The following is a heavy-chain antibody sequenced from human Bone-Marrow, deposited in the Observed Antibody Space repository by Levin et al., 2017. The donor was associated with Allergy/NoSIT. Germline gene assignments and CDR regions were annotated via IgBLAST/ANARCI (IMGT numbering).Heavy chain of an antibody. J-gene: IGHJ4*02. CDR1: GDFISSGGYY. Sequence: RASETLSLTCSVSGDFISSGGYYWSWIHQFPGKGLEWIGYIYYSGTTHYNPSLKSRLIMSVDTSKNQFSLKVTSVTAADTAVYFCARGAYGEYGAPHFDYWGQGVLVTVSS. CDR2: IYYSGTT. CDR3: ARGAYGEYGAPHFDY. D-gene: IGHD4-17*01. V-gene: IGHV4-31*03.